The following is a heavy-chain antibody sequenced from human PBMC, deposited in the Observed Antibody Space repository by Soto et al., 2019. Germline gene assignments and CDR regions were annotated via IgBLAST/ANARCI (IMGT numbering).Heavy chain of an antibody. J-gene: IGHJ4*02. CDR2: IIPALGTA. CDR1: GVTFTSYA. Sequence: QVQLVQSGAEVKKPGSSVNVSCKASGVTFTSYAISWVRQAPGQGLEWMGRIIPALGTAYYAQKFQDRVTITADKSTSTAYMELNSLRSEDTALYYCASTPRGVAGALPYWGQGSLVTVSS. CDR3: ASTPRGVAGALPY. V-gene: IGHV1-69*06. D-gene: IGHD1-26*01.